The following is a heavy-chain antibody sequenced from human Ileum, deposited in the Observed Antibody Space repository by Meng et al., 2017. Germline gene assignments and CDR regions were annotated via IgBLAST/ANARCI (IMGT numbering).Heavy chain of an antibody. CDR1: GFTVSSNY. J-gene: IGHJ3*02. CDR3: ARGMITFGGVIVTDAFDI. V-gene: IGHV3-53*04. Sequence: GGSLRLSCAASGFTVSSNYMSWVRQAPGKGLEWVSVIYSGGSTYYADSVKGRFTISRHNSKNTLYLKMNSLRAEDAAVYYCARGMITFGGVIVTDAFDIWGQGTMVTVSS. D-gene: IGHD3-16*02. CDR2: IYSGGST.